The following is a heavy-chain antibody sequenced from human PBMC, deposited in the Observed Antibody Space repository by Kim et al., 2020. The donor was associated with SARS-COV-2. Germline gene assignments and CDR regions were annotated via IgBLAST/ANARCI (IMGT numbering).Heavy chain of an antibody. J-gene: IGHJ4*02. V-gene: IGHV4-39*01. CDR2: IYYSGST. Sequence: SETLSLTCTVSGGSISSSSYYWGWIRQPPGKGLEWIGSIYYSGSTYYNPSLKSRVTISVDTSKNQFSLKLSSVTAADTAVYYCASNLFSITIFGVVTRYFYYWGQGTLVTVSS. D-gene: IGHD3-3*01. CDR1: GGSISSSSYY. CDR3: ASNLFSITIFGVVTRYFYY.